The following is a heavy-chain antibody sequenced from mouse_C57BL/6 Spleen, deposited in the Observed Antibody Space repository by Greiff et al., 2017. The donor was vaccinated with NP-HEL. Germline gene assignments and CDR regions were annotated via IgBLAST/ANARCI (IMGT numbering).Heavy chain of an antibody. CDR1: GYTFTSYW. D-gene: IGHD4-1*01. Sequence: QVQLQQPGAELVRPGSSVKLSCKASGYTFTSYWMDWVKQRPGQGLEWIGNIYPSDSETHYNQKFKDKATLTVDKSSSTAYMQLSSLTSEDSAVYYGAREGLTGHFDYWGQGTTLTVSS. CDR3: AREGLTGHFDY. J-gene: IGHJ2*01. CDR2: IYPSDSET. V-gene: IGHV1-61*01.